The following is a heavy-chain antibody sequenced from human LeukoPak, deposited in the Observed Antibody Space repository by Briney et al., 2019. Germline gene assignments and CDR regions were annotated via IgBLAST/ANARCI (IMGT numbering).Heavy chain of an antibody. CDR3: ARFSTTWYTALDY. Sequence: GGSLRLSCAASGFSTSSYEMNWVRQAPGKGLEWVSYISSSGSTIYYADSVKGRFTMSRDNAKNSLYLQMNSLRAEDTAVYYCARFSTTWYTALDYWGQGTVVTVSS. J-gene: IGHJ4*02. V-gene: IGHV3-48*03. D-gene: IGHD6-13*01. CDR2: ISSSGSTI. CDR1: GFSTSSYE.